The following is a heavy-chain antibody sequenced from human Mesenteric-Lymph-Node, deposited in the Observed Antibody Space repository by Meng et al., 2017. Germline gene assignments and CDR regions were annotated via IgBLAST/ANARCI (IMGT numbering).Heavy chain of an antibody. Sequence: VQRGESGGGLVTPGGSLRLSCAASGFTFSSYWMHWVRQVPEKGLEWVSRINTDGSTTNYADSVKGRFTISRDNAKNTLYLQMSSLRAEDTAVYYCAKDSDGWFDPWGQGTLVTVSS. CDR2: INTDGSTT. V-gene: IGHV3-74*01. D-gene: IGHD5-24*01. CDR3: AKDSDGWFDP. CDR1: GFTFSSYW. J-gene: IGHJ5*02.